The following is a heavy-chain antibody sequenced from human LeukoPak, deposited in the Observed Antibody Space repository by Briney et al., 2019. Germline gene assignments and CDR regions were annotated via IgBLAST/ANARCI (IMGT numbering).Heavy chain of an antibody. Sequence: ASVKVSCKASGYTFTSYGISWVRQAPGQGLEWMGWINPNNGGTNFAQKFQGRVTLTRDTSISTAYMDLSRLRSDDTAVYYCARAYYGSGSPDYWGQGTLVTVSS. D-gene: IGHD3-10*01. CDR2: INPNNGGT. CDR1: GYTFTSYG. CDR3: ARAYYGSGSPDY. V-gene: IGHV1-2*02. J-gene: IGHJ4*02.